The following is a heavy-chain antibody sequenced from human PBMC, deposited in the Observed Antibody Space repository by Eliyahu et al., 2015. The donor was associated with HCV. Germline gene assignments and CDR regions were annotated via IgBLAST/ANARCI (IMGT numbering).Heavy chain of an antibody. V-gene: IGHV3-9*01. CDR3: AKDPSSLCSGGNCLTFDY. J-gene: IGHJ4*02. D-gene: IGHD2-15*01. Sequence: EVQLVESGGGLVQPGRSLRLSCAASGFXFXXXXXHWVRQVPGKGLGWVSGISFNSGGIAYADSVKDRFIISRDNAKNSLYLQMNSLRAEDTALYYCAKDPSSLCSGGNCLTFDYWGQGTLVTVSS. CDR2: ISFNSGGI. CDR1: GFXFXXXX.